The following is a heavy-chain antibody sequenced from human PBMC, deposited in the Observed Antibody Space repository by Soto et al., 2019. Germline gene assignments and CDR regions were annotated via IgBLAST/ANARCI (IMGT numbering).Heavy chain of an antibody. Sequence: SETLSLTCTVSGGSISSSSYYWGWIRQPPGKGLEWIGSIYYSGSTYYNPSLKSRVTISVDTSKNQFSLKLSSVTAADTAVYYCARHYWSGFFPYYYYGMDVWGQGTTVTVS. CDR2: IYYSGST. V-gene: IGHV4-39*01. CDR3: ARHYWSGFFPYYYYGMDV. D-gene: IGHD3-3*01. J-gene: IGHJ6*02. CDR1: GGSISSSSYY.